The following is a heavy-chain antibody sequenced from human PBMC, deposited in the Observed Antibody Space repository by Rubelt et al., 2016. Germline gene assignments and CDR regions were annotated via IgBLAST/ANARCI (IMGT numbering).Heavy chain of an antibody. CDR1: GFSLSTGGVG. D-gene: IGHD1-26*01. J-gene: IGHJ5*02. V-gene: IGHV2-5*01. Sequence: QITLRESGPTLVKPTQTLTLTCTFSGFSLSTGGVGVGWIRQPPGKALEWLALIYWNDHERYNPSLKSRLAITKDTSKNQVVLTMTNMDPVDTATYYCAHRQEYILPRPDWFDPWGQGTLVTVSS. CDR3: AHRQEYILPRPDWFDP. CDR2: IYWNDHE.